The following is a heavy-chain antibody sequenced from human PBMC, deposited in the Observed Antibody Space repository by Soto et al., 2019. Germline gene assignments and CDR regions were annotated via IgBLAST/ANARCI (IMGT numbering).Heavy chain of an antibody. CDR3: ARAKITPGYYYSGMDV. D-gene: IGHD1-20*01. CDR1: GGSFSGYY. V-gene: IGHV4-34*01. J-gene: IGHJ6*02. CDR2: INHSGST. Sequence: SETLSLTCAVYGGSFSGYYWTWIRQPPGTGLEWIGEINHSGSTNYNPSLKSRVTISVDTSKNQFSLKLTSVTAADTAVYYCARAKITPGYYYSGMDVWGQGTTVTVSS.